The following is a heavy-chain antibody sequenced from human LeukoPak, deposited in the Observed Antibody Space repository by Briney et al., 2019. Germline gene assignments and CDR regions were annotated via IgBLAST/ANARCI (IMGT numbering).Heavy chain of an antibody. CDR1: GGSISIYY. V-gene: IGHV4-59*01. CDR3: VRDRELHY. D-gene: IGHD1-7*01. J-gene: IGHJ4*02. CDR2: IYNSGST. Sequence: AETLSLTCTVSGGSISIYYWSWVRQPPGKGLEWIGYIYNSGSTTYNPSLKSRATISVDTSKNQFSLKLTSMTAADTAFYYCVRDRELHYWGQGILVTVSS.